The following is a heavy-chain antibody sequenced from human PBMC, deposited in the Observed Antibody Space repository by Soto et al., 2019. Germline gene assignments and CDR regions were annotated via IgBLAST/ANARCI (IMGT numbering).Heavy chain of an antibody. J-gene: IGHJ4*02. CDR2: ISYDGSNK. Sequence: QVQLVESGRGVVQPGRSLRLSCAASGFTFSSYAMHWVRQAPGKGREWVAVISYDGSNKYYADSVKGRFTISRDIAKNTLYLQMNSLRPEDTAVYYCARAGGLLLDYWGQGTLVTVSS. D-gene: IGHD2-15*01. CDR3: ARAGGLLLDY. CDR1: GFTFSSYA. V-gene: IGHV3-30-3*01.